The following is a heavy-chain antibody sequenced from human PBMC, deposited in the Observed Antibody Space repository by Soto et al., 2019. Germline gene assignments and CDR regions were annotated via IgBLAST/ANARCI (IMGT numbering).Heavy chain of an antibody. D-gene: IGHD3-3*01. CDR1: GYSFTTYG. V-gene: IGHV1-18*01. CDR3: AREPQFWSGLHYYYGMDV. CDR2: ISTYNGNT. J-gene: IGHJ6*02. Sequence: ASVKVSCKASGYSFTTYGISWVRQAPGQGLEWMGWISTYNGNTQYAQKFQGRVTMTTDTSTTTAYMELRSLRSDDTAVYYCAREPQFWSGLHYYYGMDVWGQGTTVTVSS.